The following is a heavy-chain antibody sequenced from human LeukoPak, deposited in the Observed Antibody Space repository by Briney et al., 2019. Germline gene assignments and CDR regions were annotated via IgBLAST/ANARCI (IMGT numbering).Heavy chain of an antibody. CDR3: TRLPRKYYYGSGSYSDS. Sequence: PGGSLRLSCAASGFTFEDYAMNWVRQVPGKGLEWVSGISWNSGSIGYAASVKGRFSISRDNAKNSLFLQMNSLRLEDTAVYFCTRLPRKYYYGSGSYSDSWGQGTLVTVSS. V-gene: IGHV3-9*01. J-gene: IGHJ4*02. CDR1: GFTFEDYA. CDR2: ISWNSGSI. D-gene: IGHD3-10*01.